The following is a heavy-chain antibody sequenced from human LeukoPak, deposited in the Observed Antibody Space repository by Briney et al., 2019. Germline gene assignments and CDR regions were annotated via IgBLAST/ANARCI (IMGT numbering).Heavy chain of an antibody. CDR3: ATLLIPRGYYGSGHNLDY. J-gene: IGHJ4*02. CDR2: ISYNGSP. CDR1: GVSINSAGHY. D-gene: IGHD3-10*01. Sequence: QASQTLSLTCTVSGVSINSAGHYWTWIRHPPETGLEWIGYISYNGSPSYNPSLRSRLAISLDMSKNQFSLKLSSVTAADTAVYYCATLLIPRGYYGSGHNLDYWGQGTLVTVSS. V-gene: IGHV4-31*03.